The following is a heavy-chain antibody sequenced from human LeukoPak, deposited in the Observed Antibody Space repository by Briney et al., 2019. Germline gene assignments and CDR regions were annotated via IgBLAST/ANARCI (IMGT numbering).Heavy chain of an antibody. D-gene: IGHD5-12*01. Sequence: GASVKVSCKVSGYTLTQLSMHWVRQAPGKGLEWRGGFDPEDGETIFAQKFQGRVTMTEDTSTDTAYMELSSLRSEDTAVYYCATLPSFNIVATIPWGQGTLVTVSS. CDR1: GYTLTQLS. CDR2: FDPEDGET. CDR3: ATLPSFNIVATIP. J-gene: IGHJ5*02. V-gene: IGHV1-24*01.